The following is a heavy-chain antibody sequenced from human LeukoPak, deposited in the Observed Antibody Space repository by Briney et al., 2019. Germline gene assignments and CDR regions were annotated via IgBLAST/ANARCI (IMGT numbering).Heavy chain of an antibody. J-gene: IGHJ4*02. CDR3: ARAPGIAAAGTHFDF. D-gene: IGHD6-13*01. CDR2: IYYGGSA. CDR1: GGSLSSYY. V-gene: IGHV4-59*01. Sequence: PSETLSLTCTVSGGSLSSYYWSWIRQPPGKGLEWIGYIYYGGSAKYNPSLKSRVTILVDTAKNQFSLKLSSVTAGDTAVYYCARAPGIAAAGTHFDFWGQGTLVTVSS.